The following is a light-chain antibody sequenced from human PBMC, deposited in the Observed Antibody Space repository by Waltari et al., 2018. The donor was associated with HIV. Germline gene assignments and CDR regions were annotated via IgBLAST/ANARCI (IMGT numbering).Light chain of an antibody. V-gene: IGLV3-1*01. CDR1: KLWDNF. Sequence: SYELTPPPSVSVSPGQTASIPCSGAKLWDNFVSWYQQQPGQSPGLVIFQDTKRPPGIPDRFSGSNSGNTATLTISGTQAINEADYYCQVWDSSIWVFGGGTKLTVL. CDR2: QDT. J-gene: IGLJ3*02. CDR3: QVWDSSIWV.